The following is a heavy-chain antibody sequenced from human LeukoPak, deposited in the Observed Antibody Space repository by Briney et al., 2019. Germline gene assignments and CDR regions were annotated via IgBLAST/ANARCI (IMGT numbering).Heavy chain of an antibody. CDR2: IRGKAYGETT. CDR1: GFTFSSYS. D-gene: IGHD3-16*01. CDR3: ARGSDSNFGARDGFDY. J-gene: IGHJ4*02. Sequence: GGSLRLSCAASGFTFSSYSMNWVRQAPGKGLEWVAFIRGKAYGETTDYAASVKGRFSISRDEFDSIAYLQMNSLKTEDTAVYYCARGSDSNFGARDGFDYWGQGTLVTVSS. V-gene: IGHV3-49*04.